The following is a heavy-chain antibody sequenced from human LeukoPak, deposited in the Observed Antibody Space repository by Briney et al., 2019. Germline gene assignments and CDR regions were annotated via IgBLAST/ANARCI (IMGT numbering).Heavy chain of an antibody. Sequence: GKSLRLSCAASGFTFSSYSMNWVRQAPGKGLEWVSSISSSSSYIYYADSVKGRFTISRDNAKNSLYLQMNSLRAEDTALYYCAKDRFYSGSPRAFDMWGRGTMVTVSS. V-gene: IGHV3-21*04. CDR1: GFTFSSYS. J-gene: IGHJ3*02. CDR3: AKDRFYSGSPRAFDM. D-gene: IGHD1-26*01. CDR2: ISSSSSYI.